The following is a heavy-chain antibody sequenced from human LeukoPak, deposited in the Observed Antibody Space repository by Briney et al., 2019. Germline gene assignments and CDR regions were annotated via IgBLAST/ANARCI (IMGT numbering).Heavy chain of an antibody. D-gene: IGHD2-21*01. CDR2: ISGSGGST. J-gene: IGHJ4*02. V-gene: IGHV3-23*01. CDR1: GITLSNYG. CDR3: AKRGVVIRVILVGFHKEAYYFDS. Sequence: PGGSQRLSCAVSGITLSNYGMSWVRQAPGKGLEWVAGISGSGGSTNYADSVKGRFTISRDNPKNTRYLQLNSLRAEDTAVYFCAKRGVVIRVILVGFHKEAYYFDSWGQGALVTVSS.